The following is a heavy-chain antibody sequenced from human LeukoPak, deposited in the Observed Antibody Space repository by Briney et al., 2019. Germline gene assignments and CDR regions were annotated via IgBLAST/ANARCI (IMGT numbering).Heavy chain of an antibody. V-gene: IGHV3-66*01. CDR2: IYSGGST. Sequence: GGSLRLSCAASGFTFSSYAMSWVRQAPGKGLEWVSVIYSGGSTYYADSVKGRFTISRDNSKNTLYLQMNSLRAEDTAVYYCARGEGYDFYGTWGQGTLVTVPS. D-gene: IGHD1-1*01. J-gene: IGHJ4*02. CDR3: ARGEGYDFYGT. CDR1: GFTFSSYA.